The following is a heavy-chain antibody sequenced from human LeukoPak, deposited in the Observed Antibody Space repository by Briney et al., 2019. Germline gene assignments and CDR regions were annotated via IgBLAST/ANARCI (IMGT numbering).Heavy chain of an antibody. CDR1: GYTFTGYY. D-gene: IGHD3-3*01. CDR2: INPNSGGT. Sequence: ASVKVSCKASGYTFTGYYMHWVRQAPGQGLEWMGWINPNSGGTNYAQKFQGRVTMTRDTSTSTAYMELSRLRSDDTAVYYCARPLRFLEWLFPDWGQGTLVTVSS. J-gene: IGHJ4*02. CDR3: ARPLRFLEWLFPD. V-gene: IGHV1-2*02.